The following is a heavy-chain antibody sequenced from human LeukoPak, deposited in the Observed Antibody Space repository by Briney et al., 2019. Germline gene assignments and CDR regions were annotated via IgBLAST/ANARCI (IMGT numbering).Heavy chain of an antibody. Sequence: GGSLRLSCAASGFIFNHHAMHWVRQAPGKGLEWVAVIWSDKSNRFYADSVRGRFTISRDDSRKTVYLQMERMAAEDTATYYCAKDAQRGFDYSNSLENWGQGALVTVAS. CDR1: GFIFNHHA. V-gene: IGHV3-33*06. J-gene: IGHJ4*02. CDR3: AKDAQRGFDYSNSLEN. CDR2: IWSDKSNR. D-gene: IGHD4-11*01.